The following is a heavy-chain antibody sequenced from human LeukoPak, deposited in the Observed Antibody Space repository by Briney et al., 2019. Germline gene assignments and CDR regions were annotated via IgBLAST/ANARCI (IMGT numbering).Heavy chain of an antibody. D-gene: IGHD3-10*01. V-gene: IGHV4-38-2*02. Sequence: ASETLSLTCTVSGYSISTGYYWDWIRQPPGKGLEWIGTFYHGGSTYYNPSRKSRVTISVDTSKNQFSLKLSSVTAADTAVYYCARGPRGAMAANWFDPWGQGTLVTVSS. J-gene: IGHJ5*02. CDR2: FYHGGST. CDR3: ARGPRGAMAANWFDP. CDR1: GYSISTGYY.